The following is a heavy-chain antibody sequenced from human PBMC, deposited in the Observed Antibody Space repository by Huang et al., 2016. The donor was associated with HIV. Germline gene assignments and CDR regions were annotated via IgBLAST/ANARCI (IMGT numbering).Heavy chain of an antibody. J-gene: IGHJ4*02. CDR2: IYYSVST. D-gene: IGHD3-10*01. Sequence: QLQLQESGPGLVKPSETLSLTGTVSGGSIRSDNYYWGWLRQPPGKGLEWIGSIYYSVSTYYNPALKSRVNITVDTSKNQCSLKMRSVTAADTAVYYCARLPGSITMIRGVITDPYWGQGTLVTVSS. CDR3: ARLPGSITMIRGVITDPY. CDR1: GGSIRSDNYY. V-gene: IGHV4-39*01.